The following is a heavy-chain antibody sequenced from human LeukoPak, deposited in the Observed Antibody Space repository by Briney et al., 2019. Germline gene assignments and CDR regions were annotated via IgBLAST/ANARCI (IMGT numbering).Heavy chain of an antibody. V-gene: IGHV4-61*02. J-gene: IGHJ5*02. CDR2: IYTSGST. CDR3: ARVNVHIVATPFESNWFDP. Sequence: SQTLSLTCTVSGGSISSGSYYWSRIRQPAGKGLEWIGRIYTSGSTNYNPSLKSRVTISVDTSKNQFSLKLSSVTAADTAVYYCARVNVHIVATPFESNWFDPWGQGTLVTVSS. D-gene: IGHD5-12*01. CDR1: GGSISSGSYY.